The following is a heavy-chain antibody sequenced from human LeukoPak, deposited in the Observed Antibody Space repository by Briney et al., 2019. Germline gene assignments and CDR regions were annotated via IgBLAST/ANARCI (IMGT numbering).Heavy chain of an antibody. CDR3: ARVRYESRGYPFDP. J-gene: IGHJ5*02. V-gene: IGHV4-4*02. CDR2: IYHSGST. Sequence: PGGSLRLSCAASGFTFSNAWMSWVRQAPGKGLEWIGEIYHSGSTNYNPSLKSRVTISVDTSKNQFSLSLSSVTAADTAVYYCARVRYESRGYPFDPWGQGTLVTVSS. CDR1: GFTFSNAW. D-gene: IGHD3-22*01.